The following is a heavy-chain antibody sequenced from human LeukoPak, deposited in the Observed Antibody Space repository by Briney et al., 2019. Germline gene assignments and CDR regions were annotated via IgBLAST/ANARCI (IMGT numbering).Heavy chain of an antibody. Sequence: SQTLSLTCTVSGGSISSGDYYWSWIRQPPGKGLEWLGYIFNSEHAYYNPSLKSRVTISADTSKNQFSLRLSYMTAADTAVYLCASLSYVEHDYWGQGTLVTVSS. CDR2: IFNSEHA. J-gene: IGHJ4*02. CDR1: GGSISSGDYY. V-gene: IGHV4-30-4*01. D-gene: IGHD1-26*01. CDR3: ASLSYVEHDY.